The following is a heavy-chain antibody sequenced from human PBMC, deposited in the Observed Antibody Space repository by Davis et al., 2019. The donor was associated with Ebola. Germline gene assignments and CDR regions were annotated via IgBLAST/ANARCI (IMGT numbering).Heavy chain of an antibody. CDR1: GFSLSTSGMR. V-gene: IGHV2-70*04. CDR2: IDWDDDK. D-gene: IGHD6-13*01. J-gene: IGHJ4*02. CDR3: ARSIAAAGTIYFDY. Sequence: SGPTLVKPTQTLTLTCTFSGFSLSTSGMRVSWIRQPPGKALEWLARIDWDDDKFYSTSLKTRLTISKDTSKNQVVLTMTNMDPVDTATYYCARSIAAAGTIYFDYWGQGTLVTVSS.